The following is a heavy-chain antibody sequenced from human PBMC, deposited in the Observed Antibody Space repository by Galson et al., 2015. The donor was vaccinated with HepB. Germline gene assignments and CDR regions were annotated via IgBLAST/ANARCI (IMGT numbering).Heavy chain of an antibody. V-gene: IGHV1-18*01. CDR1: GGTFYSYG. J-gene: IGHJ3*02. CDR3: ARDQAPLTDAFDI. D-gene: IGHD1-14*01. CDR2: ISAYNGNT. Sequence: SVKVSCKASGGTFYSYGISWVRQAPGQGLEWMGWISAYNGNTNYAQKLQGRVTMTTDTSTSTAYMELRSLRSDDTAVYYCARDQAPLTDAFDIWGQGTMVTVSS.